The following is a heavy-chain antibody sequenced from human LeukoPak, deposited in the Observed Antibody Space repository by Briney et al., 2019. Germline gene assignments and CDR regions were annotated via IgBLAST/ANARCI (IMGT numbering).Heavy chain of an antibody. CDR1: GYTFTGYY. Sequence: ASVKVSCKASGYTFTGYYMHWVRQAPGQGLEWMGQINPNSGGANYAQKFQGRVTMTRDTSISAAHMELSRLSSDDTAVYYCARDPNGDSYFDYWGQGTLVTVSS. J-gene: IGHJ4*02. D-gene: IGHD4-17*01. CDR2: INPNSGGA. V-gene: IGHV1-2*06. CDR3: ARDPNGDSYFDY.